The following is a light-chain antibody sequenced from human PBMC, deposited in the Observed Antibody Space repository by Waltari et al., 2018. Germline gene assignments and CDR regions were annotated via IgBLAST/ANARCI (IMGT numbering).Light chain of an antibody. CDR3: AAWDDSLNVVV. Sequence: QSVLTQPPSASGTPGQRVTIPCSGSSSNIGSNTVNWYQQPPGTAPKLLIYSNNQRPSGVPDRFSGSKSGTSASLAISGLQSEDEADYYCAAWDDSLNVVVFGGGTKLTVL. CDR2: SNN. CDR1: SSNIGSNT. J-gene: IGLJ2*01. V-gene: IGLV1-44*01.